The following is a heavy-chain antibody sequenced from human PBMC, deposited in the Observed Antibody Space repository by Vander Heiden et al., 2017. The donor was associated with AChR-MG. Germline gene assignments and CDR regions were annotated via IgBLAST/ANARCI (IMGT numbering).Heavy chain of an antibody. J-gene: IGHJ4*02. CDR2: IKGKSDDWTT. V-gene: IGHV3-15*01. Sequence: EVQLVESGGGLVKSGGSIRLSCAASGFSFTNAWMSWVRQAPGKGLEWVGRIKGKSDDWTTDYAAPVKGRFTMSRDDSKTTVYLQMNSLETEDTAVYFCTTAHYYDSTYDYWGQGTLVTVSS. CDR1: GFSFTNAW. D-gene: IGHD3-22*01. CDR3: TTAHYYDSTYDY.